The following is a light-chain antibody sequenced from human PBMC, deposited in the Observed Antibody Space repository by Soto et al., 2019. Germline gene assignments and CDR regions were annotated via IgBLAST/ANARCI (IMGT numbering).Light chain of an antibody. CDR3: QSYDSSLSV. CDR1: SSNIGAGYD. Sequence: QSVLTQPPSVSGAPGQRVTISCTGSSSNIGAGYDVHWYQQLPGTAPKLLIYGNSNRPSGVPDRFSGSKSGTSASLAITGLQAEDEADYHCQSYDSSLSVFGGGTKVTVL. V-gene: IGLV1-40*01. J-gene: IGLJ2*01. CDR2: GNS.